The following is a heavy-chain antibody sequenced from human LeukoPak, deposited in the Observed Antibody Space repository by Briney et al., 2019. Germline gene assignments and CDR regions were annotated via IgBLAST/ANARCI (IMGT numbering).Heavy chain of an antibody. CDR2: IYYSGST. CDR1: GGSISSSSYY. CDR3: ARMAYSSSSGKFDY. J-gene: IGHJ4*02. Sequence: SETLSLTCTVSGGSISSSSYYWGWIRQPPGKGLEWIGSIYYSGSTYYNPSLKSRVTISVDTSKNQFSLKLSSVTAADTAVYYCARMAYSSSSGKFDYWGQGTLVTVSS. V-gene: IGHV4-39*07. D-gene: IGHD6-6*01.